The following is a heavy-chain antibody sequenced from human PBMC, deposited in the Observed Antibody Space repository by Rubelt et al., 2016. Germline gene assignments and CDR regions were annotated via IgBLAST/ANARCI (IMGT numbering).Heavy chain of an antibody. V-gene: IGHV4-39*01. CDR3: ARHPAIIAAAHKFPRGFDP. CDR2: ST. J-gene: IGHJ5*02. D-gene: IGHD6-13*01. Sequence: STYYNPSLKSRVTISVDTSKNQFSLKLSSVTAADTAVYYCARHPAIIAAAHKFPRGFDPWGQGTLVTVSS.